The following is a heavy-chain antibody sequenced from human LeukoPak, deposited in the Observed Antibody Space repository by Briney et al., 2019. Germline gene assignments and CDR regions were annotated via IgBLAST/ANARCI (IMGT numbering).Heavy chain of an antibody. CDR2: IYHSGST. Sequence: SETLSLTCTVSGYSISSGYYWGWIRQPPGKGLEWIGSIYHSGSTYYNPSLKSRVTISVDTSKNQFSLKLSSVTAADTAVYYCARRQVYYDSSVHFNWGQGTLVTVSS. D-gene: IGHD3-22*01. CDR3: ARRQVYYDSSVHFN. J-gene: IGHJ4*02. CDR1: GYSISSGYY. V-gene: IGHV4-38-2*02.